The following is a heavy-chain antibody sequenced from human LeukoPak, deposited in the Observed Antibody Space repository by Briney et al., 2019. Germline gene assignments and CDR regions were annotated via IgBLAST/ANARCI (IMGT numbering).Heavy chain of an antibody. V-gene: IGHV4-39*01. J-gene: IGHJ4*02. CDR1: GGSISGSNYY. D-gene: IGHD5-18*01. Sequence: SETLSLTCTVSGGSISGSNYYWAWIRQPPGKGLEWIGSIYYGASTYYNPSLKSRVTISVDTSKNQFSLHLSSLTAADTAVYYCARGPHTARDYWGQGTLVTVSS. CDR3: ARGPHTARDY. CDR2: IYYGAST.